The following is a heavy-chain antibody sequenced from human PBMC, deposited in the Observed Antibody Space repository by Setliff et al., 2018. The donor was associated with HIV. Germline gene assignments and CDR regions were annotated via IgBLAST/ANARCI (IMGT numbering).Heavy chain of an antibody. D-gene: IGHD6-13*01. CDR3: ASDYSSRHDAFDL. Sequence: NPSETLSLTCAVYGGSFSGYYWSWIRQSPGKGLEWIGKINHGGSTNYSPSLKSRVTMSIDTSKNQFSLKLSSVTAADTAVYYCASDYSSRHDAFDLWGQGTVVTVSS. J-gene: IGHJ3*01. V-gene: IGHV4-34*01. CDR2: INHGGST. CDR1: GGSFSGYY.